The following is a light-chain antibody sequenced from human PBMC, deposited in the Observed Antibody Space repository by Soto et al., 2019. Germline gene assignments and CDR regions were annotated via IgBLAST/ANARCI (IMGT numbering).Light chain of an antibody. J-gene: IGKJ5*01. CDR2: GAS. CDR3: QQYHNWPLIT. CDR1: QTISGN. V-gene: IGKV3-15*01. Sequence: DIVMTQSPATLSVSPGERATLSCRASQTISGNLVWYQQKPGQAPRLLIYGASTRATGIPARFSGSGSGAEYFLTISSLQSEDFAVYYCQQYHNWPLITFGQGTRLEIK.